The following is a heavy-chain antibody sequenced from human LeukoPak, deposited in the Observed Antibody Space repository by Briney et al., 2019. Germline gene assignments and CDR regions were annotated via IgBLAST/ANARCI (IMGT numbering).Heavy chain of an antibody. V-gene: IGHV1-2*02. Sequence: GASVKVSCKASEYTFSNYYMHWMRQAPGQGLEWMGWSNPKNGATNYAQNFQGRVTMTTDTSTSTAYMELSSLRSDDTAVYYCARDLGDTAMGDYWGQGTLVTVSS. CDR1: EYTFSNYY. D-gene: IGHD5-18*01. CDR3: ARDLGDTAMGDY. CDR2: SNPKNGAT. J-gene: IGHJ4*02.